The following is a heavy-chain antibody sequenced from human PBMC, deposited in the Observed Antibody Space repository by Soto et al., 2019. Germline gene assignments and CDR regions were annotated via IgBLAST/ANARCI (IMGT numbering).Heavy chain of an antibody. CDR2: IYYSGST. D-gene: IGHD3-3*02. V-gene: IGHV4-59*01. CDR1: GGSISSYY. Sequence: TSETLSLTCTVSGGSISSYYWSWIRQPPGKGLEWIGYIYYSGSTNYNPSLKSRVTISVDTSKNQFSLKLSPVTAADTAVYYCARGISHFDYWGQGTLVTVSS. CDR3: ARGISHFDY. J-gene: IGHJ4*02.